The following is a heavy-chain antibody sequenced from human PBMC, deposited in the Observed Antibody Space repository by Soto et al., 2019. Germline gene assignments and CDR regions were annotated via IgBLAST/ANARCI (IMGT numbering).Heavy chain of an antibody. D-gene: IGHD3-22*01. Sequence: PGGSLRPSRATSGFTFSKAWINLVRPAPGKGLEWVGRIKSKTDGGTTDYAEPVKGRFAISRDDSNNMVYLQMNSLKIEDTAVYYCTTDSYSTIIIVRFDYWGHGTLVTVSS. J-gene: IGHJ4*01. V-gene: IGHV3-15*07. CDR3: TTDSYSTIIIVRFDY. CDR2: IKSKTDGGTT. CDR1: GFTFSKAW.